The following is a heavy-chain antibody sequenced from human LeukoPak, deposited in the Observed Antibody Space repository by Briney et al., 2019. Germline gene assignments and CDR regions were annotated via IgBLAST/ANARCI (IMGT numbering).Heavy chain of an antibody. CDR3: AKRDSSGWYYYYYGMDV. D-gene: IGHD6-19*01. CDR2: IWYDGSNK. J-gene: IGHJ6*02. V-gene: IGHV3-30*02. Sequence: PGGSLRLSCAASGFTFSSYGMHWVRQAPGKGLEWVAVIWYDGSNKYYADSVKGRFTISRDNSKNTLYLQMNSLRAEDTAVYYCAKRDSSGWYYYYYGMDVWGQGTTVTVSS. CDR1: GFTFSSYG.